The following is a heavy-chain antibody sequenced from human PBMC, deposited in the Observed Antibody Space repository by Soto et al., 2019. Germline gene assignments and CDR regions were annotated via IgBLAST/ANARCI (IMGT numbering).Heavy chain of an antibody. J-gene: IGHJ4*02. Sequence: QVQLVESGGGVVQPGRSLRLSCAASGFTFSSYGMHWVRQAPGKGLEWVAVIWYDGSNKYYADSVKGRFTISRDNSKNTLYLQMNGLRAEDTAVYYCARARGTPYYYDSSGYFDDYWGQGTLVTVSS. CDR1: GFTFSSYG. D-gene: IGHD3-22*01. CDR2: IWYDGSNK. V-gene: IGHV3-33*01. CDR3: ARARGTPYYYDSSGYFDDY.